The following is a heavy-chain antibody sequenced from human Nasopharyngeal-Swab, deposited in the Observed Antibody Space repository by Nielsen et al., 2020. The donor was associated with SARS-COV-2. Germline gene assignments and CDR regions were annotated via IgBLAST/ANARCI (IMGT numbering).Heavy chain of an antibody. J-gene: IGHJ6*02. CDR3: ARDSRVAYSMDV. CDR2: ISGGSRAI. Sequence: WIRQPPGKGLEWVSYISGGSRAIYYADSVKGRFTISRDNGKNSLYLQMSSLRDEDTAVYYCARDSRVAYSMDVWGQGTTLTVSS. V-gene: IGHV3-48*02. D-gene: IGHD2-15*01.